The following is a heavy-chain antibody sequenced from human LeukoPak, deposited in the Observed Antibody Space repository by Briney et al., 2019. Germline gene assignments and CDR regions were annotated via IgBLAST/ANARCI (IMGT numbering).Heavy chain of an antibody. CDR1: GGSGGSITNYY. V-gene: IGHV4-59*01. CDR2: IYYSGTT. J-gene: IGHJ5*02. D-gene: IGHD3-3*01. Sequence: SETLSLTCTVSGGSGGSITNYYWSWIRQPPGKGLEWIGYIYYSGTTNYNPSLKSRVTISVDTSKNQFSLKLSSVTAADTAVYYCARGTHYDFWSGYWFDPWGQGTLVTVSS. CDR3: ARGTHYDFWSGYWFDP.